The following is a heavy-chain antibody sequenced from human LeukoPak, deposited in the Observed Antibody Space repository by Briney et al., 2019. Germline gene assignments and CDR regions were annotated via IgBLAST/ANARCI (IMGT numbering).Heavy chain of an antibody. Sequence: SETLSLTCTVAGGSISSYYWSWIRQPPGKGLEWIGYIYYSGSTNYNPSLKSRVTISVDTSKNQFSLKLSSVTAADTAVYYCARTRGSYEIDYWGQGTLVTVSS. V-gene: IGHV4-59*01. J-gene: IGHJ4*02. D-gene: IGHD1-26*01. CDR1: GGSISSYY. CDR2: IYYSGST. CDR3: ARTRGSYEIDY.